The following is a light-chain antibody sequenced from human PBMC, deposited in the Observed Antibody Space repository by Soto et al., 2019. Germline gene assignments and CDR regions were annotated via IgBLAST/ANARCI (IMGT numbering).Light chain of an antibody. V-gene: IGKV3-15*01. CDR3: QQYGSSPPYT. CDR2: GAS. J-gene: IGKJ3*01. Sequence: EIVMTQSPATLSVSPGERATLSCRASQSVNNNLAWYQQKPGQAPRLLIYGASARATGIPARFSGSGSGTEFTLTISSLQSEDFAVYYCQQYGSSPPYTFGPGTKVDIK. CDR1: QSVNNN.